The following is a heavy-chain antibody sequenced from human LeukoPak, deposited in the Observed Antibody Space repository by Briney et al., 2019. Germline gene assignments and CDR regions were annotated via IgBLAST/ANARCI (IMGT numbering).Heavy chain of an antibody. CDR3: ARDNYYSIDY. J-gene: IGHJ4*02. Sequence: SGGSLRLSCGASGFTFSTTWMHWVRQAPGKGLVCVSRINSDGTSTVYADSVKGRFTISRDNAKNTVYLQMSGLGVDDTAVYYCARDNYYSIDYWGQGTLVTGSS. V-gene: IGHV3-74*01. CDR2: INSDGTST. D-gene: IGHD1-26*01. CDR1: GFTFSTTW.